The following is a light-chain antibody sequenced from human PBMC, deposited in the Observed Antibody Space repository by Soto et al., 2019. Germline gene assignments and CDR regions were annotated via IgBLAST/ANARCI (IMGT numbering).Light chain of an antibody. CDR1: QSISTY. Sequence: DIQMTQSPSSLSASVGDRVTITCRSSQSISTYLNWYQHKPGKAHKFLIYGASSLQSGVPSRFSGSGSGTDITLTISSLQPEDFSPYYCQQSDSTPWTFGQGTKVEIK. CDR2: GAS. J-gene: IGKJ1*01. CDR3: QQSDSTPWT. V-gene: IGKV1-39*01.